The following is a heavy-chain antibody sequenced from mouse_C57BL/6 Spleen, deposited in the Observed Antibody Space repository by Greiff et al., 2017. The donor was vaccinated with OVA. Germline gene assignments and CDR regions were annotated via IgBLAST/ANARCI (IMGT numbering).Heavy chain of an antibody. D-gene: IGHD1-1*01. Sequence: QVQLQQSGAELVRPGASVTLSCKASGYTFTDYEMHWVKQTPVHGLEWIGAIDPETGGTAYNQKFKGKAILTADKSSRTAYMELRSLTSEDSAVYYCTRRGVYYYGSSYADYYAMDYWGQGTSVTVSS. CDR3: TRRGVYYYGSSYADYYAMDY. CDR2: IDPETGGT. CDR1: GYTFTDYE. V-gene: IGHV1-15*01. J-gene: IGHJ4*01.